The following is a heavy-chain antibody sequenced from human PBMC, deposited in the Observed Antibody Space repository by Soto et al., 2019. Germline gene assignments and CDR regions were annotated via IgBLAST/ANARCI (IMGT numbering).Heavy chain of an antibody. V-gene: IGHV2-26*01. CDR1: EFSLSNARMS. J-gene: IGHJ4*02. CDR2: IFSNDAK. CDR3: ARIRGWGWLGPNDY. D-gene: IGHD3-10*01. Sequence: QVTLKESGPVLVKPTESLTLTCTVSEFSLSNARMSVSWIRQPPGKALEWLAHIFSNDAKSYSASLKSRLTISKDTSKSEVVLTMTNMDPVDTATYYCARIRGWGWLGPNDYWGQGTLVTVSS.